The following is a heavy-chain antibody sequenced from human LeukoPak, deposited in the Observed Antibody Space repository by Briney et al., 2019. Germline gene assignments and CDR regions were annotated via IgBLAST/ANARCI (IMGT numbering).Heavy chain of an antibody. CDR2: IYYSGST. J-gene: IGHJ1*01. D-gene: IGHD4-23*01. V-gene: IGHV4-31*03. CDR3: ASPDSDYGGNSGGFQH. CDR1: GGSIRSSYYY. Sequence: SETLSLTCTVSGGSIRSSYYYWSWIRQHPGKGLEWIGYIYYSGSTYYNPSLKSRVTISVDTSKNQFSLKLSSVTAADTAVYYCASPDSDYGGNSGGFQHWGQGTLVTVSS.